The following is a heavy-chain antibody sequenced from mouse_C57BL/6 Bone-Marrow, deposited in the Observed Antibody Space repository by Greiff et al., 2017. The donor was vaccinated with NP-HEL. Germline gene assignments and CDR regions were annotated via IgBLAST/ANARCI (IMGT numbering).Heavy chain of an antibody. Sequence: LQQSVSALFPPFPSFPLSFPSSVSPFTDSEIHFLPQTPVHGLEWIGAIDPETGGTAYNQKLKGKAILSADKSSSTAYMGLRSLTSEDSAVYYCTRLYDGSSFWYCDVWGTGTTVTVSS. J-gene: IGHJ1*03. V-gene: IGHV1-15*01. D-gene: IGHD1-1*01. CDR3: TRLYDGSSFWYCDV. CDR1: VSPFTDSE. CDR2: IDPETGGT.